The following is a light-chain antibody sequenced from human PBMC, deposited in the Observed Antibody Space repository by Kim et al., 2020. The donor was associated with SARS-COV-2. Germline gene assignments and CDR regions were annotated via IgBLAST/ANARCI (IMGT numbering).Light chain of an antibody. Sequence: RATINCKSSQNVLYNSNNQNYLAWYQHKPGQPPKLLIYWASTRESGVPDRFSGSGSGTDFTLSISSVQAEDVAVYYCQQYYGIPYTFGQGTKLEIK. CDR1: QNVLYNSNNQNY. J-gene: IGKJ2*01. V-gene: IGKV4-1*01. CDR3: QQYYGIPYT. CDR2: WAS.